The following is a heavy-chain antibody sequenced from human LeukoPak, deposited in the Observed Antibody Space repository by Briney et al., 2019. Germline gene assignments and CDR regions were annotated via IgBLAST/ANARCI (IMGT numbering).Heavy chain of an antibody. V-gene: IGHV4-61*02. CDR3: AREGRYGSGSYYRHDAFDI. Sequence: SETLSLTCTVSGASISSGGYYWSWIRQPAGKGLEWIGRIYTSGSTYYNPSLKSRVTISVDTSKNQFSLKLSSVTAADTAVYYCAREGRYGSGSYYRHDAFDIWGQGTMVTVSS. D-gene: IGHD3-10*01. CDR1: GASISSGGYY. CDR2: IYTSGST. J-gene: IGHJ3*02.